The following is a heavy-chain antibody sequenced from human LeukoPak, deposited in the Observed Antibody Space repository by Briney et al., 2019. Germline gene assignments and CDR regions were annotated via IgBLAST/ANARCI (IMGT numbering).Heavy chain of an antibody. D-gene: IGHD4-23*01. V-gene: IGHV4-61*08. J-gene: IGHJ5*02. CDR1: GGSISSGGYY. CDR2: IYYTGST. CDR3: ARLLEVTDLGGHEA. Sequence: SETLSLTCTVSGGSISSGGYYWSWIRQPPGKGLEWIGHIYYTGSTNYNPSLKSRVTIPVDRSKTQFSLKLNSVTAADTALYYCARLLEVTDLGGHEAWGQGTLVTV.